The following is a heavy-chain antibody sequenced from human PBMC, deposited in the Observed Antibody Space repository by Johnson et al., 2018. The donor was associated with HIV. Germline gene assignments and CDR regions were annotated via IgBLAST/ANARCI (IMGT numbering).Heavy chain of an antibody. CDR3: AKNFGKILAAGGLEVGDAFDI. J-gene: IGHJ3*02. CDR2: IYSRDTT. V-gene: IGHV3-66*01. D-gene: IGHD6-13*01. Sequence: VQLVESGGGLVQPGGSLRLSCAVSGFTVISNYMTWVRQAPGKGLEWVSIIYSRDTTYYADSVKGRFTISRDSSKNTLYLQMNSLRDEDTAVYYCAKNFGKILAAGGLEVGDAFDIWGQGTVVTVSS. CDR1: GFTVISNY.